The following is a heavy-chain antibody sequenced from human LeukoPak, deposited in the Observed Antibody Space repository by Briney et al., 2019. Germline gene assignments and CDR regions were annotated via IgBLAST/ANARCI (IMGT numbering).Heavy chain of an antibody. V-gene: IGHV3-53*01. J-gene: IGHJ3*02. CDR1: GFTVSSGY. Sequence: GGSLRLSCAASGFTVSSGYMTWVRQPPGKGLEWVSVIYSDGTTYYADSVKGRFSISRDNSKNTLYLQMNSLRAEDTAVYYCARDSDAFDIWGQGTMVTVSS. CDR3: ARDSDAFDI. CDR2: IYSDGTT.